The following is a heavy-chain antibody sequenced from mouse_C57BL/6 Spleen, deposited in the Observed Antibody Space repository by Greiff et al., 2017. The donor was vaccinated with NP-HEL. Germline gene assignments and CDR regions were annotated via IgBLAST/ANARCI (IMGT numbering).Heavy chain of an antibody. CDR1: GYAFSSSW. V-gene: IGHV1-82*01. J-gene: IGHJ3*01. D-gene: IGHD1-1*01. CDR2: IYPGDGDT. CDR3: ASPSGSSPWFAY. Sequence: QVQLQQSGPELVKPGASVKISCKASGYAFSSSWMNWVKQRPGKGLEWIGRIYPGDGDTNYNGKFKGKATLTADKSSSTAYMQLSSLTSEDSAVYFCASPSGSSPWFAYCGQGTLVTVSA.